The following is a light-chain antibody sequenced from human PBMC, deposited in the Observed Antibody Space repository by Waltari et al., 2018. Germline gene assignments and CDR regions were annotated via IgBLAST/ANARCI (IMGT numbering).Light chain of an antibody. V-gene: IGKV3-15*01. CDR2: GAS. J-gene: IGKJ1*01. Sequence: EIVMTQSPATLSVSPGERATLFCRASQSVSSNLAWYQHKPGQTPRPLIYGASSRATGVPARFSGSGSGTLFTLTISSLQSEDFAIYYCQQYNKWPPWTFGQGTRVEIK. CDR3: QQYNKWPPWT. CDR1: QSVSSN.